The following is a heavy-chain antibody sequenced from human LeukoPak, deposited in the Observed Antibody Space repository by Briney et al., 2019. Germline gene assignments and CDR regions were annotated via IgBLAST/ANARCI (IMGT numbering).Heavy chain of an antibody. CDR3: AKDSGYNGY. J-gene: IGHJ4*02. CDR2: ISATSDYI. D-gene: IGHD5-24*01. V-gene: IGHV3-21*04. CDR1: GFTFSGYS. Sequence: GGSLRLSCVASGFTFSGYSINWVRQAPGKGLEWVSCISATSDYIYYADSVKGRFTISRDNSKNTLYLQMNSLRAEDTAVYYCAKDSGYNGYWGQGTLVTVSS.